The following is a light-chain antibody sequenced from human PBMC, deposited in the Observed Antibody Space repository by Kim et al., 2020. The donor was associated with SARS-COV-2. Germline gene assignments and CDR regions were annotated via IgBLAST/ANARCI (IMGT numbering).Light chain of an antibody. CDR2: AVS. CDR1: QSVSNSY. V-gene: IGKV3-20*01. CDR3: QQYGSSPPYT. J-gene: IGKJ2*01. Sequence: SPGERATLSCRASQSVSNSYFAWYKQKPGQAPRLLIYAVSRRATGIPDRFSGSGSGTDFTLTISRLEPEDFAVYYCQQYGSSPPYTFGQGTKLEI.